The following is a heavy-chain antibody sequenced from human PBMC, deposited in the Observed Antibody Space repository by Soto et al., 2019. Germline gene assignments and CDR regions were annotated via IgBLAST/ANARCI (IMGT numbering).Heavy chain of an antibody. CDR3: ARDALIAVAGGGGYWFDP. D-gene: IGHD6-19*01. Sequence: GGSLRLSCAASGFTFSSYGMHWVRQAPGKGLEWVAVIWYDGSNKYYADSVKGRFTISRDNSKNTLYLQMNSLRAEDTAVYYCARDALIAVAGGGGYWFDPWGQGTLVTVSS. J-gene: IGHJ5*02. V-gene: IGHV3-33*01. CDR1: GFTFSSYG. CDR2: IWYDGSNK.